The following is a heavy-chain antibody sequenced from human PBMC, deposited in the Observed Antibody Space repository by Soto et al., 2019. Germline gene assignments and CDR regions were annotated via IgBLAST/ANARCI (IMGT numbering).Heavy chain of an antibody. J-gene: IGHJ5*02. CDR3: VRALRHTAMVYPWFDP. V-gene: IGHV4-31*03. D-gene: IGHD5-18*01. CDR1: GASVSTGAYC. Sequence: TLAVTCTFSGASVSTGAYCWGWVRQRPGRGLEWIGYVYESGYTYYNMSLKSRLTISLDRSNNQFSLGLTSVTAADTAVYYCVRALRHTAMVYPWFDPWAQGTLVTVSS. CDR2: VYESGYT.